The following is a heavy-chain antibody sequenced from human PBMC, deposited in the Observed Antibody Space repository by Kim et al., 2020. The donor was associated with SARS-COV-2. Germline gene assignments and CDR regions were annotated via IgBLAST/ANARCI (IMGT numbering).Heavy chain of an antibody. V-gene: IGHV1-3*01. CDR3: ARDQYCSSTSCFDY. D-gene: IGHD2-2*01. Sequence: SQKFQGRVTITRETSAGTAYMELSSLRSEDTAVYYCARDQYCSSTSCFDYWGQGTLVTVSS. J-gene: IGHJ4*02.